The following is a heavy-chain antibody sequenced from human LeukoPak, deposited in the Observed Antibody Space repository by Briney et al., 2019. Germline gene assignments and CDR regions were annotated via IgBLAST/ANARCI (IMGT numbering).Heavy chain of an antibody. CDR2: IRFDGSTK. CDR3: AKGSMGRGPDY. V-gene: IGHV3-30*02. CDR1: GFTFSSSG. D-gene: IGHD3-10*01. J-gene: IGHJ4*02. Sequence: GGSLRLSCAASGFTFSSSGMHWVRQAPGEGLEWVAFIRFDGSTKYYADSVKGRFTISRDNSKNTLYLQMNSLRAEDTAVYYCAKGSMGRGPDYWGQGTLVTVSS.